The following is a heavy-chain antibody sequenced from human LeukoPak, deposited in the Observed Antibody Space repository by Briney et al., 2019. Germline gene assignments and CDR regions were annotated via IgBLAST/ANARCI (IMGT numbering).Heavy chain of an antibody. V-gene: IGHV4-34*01. J-gene: IGHJ4*02. CDR2: INYSGST. Sequence: SETLSLTCAVYGGSFSGYYWSWIRQPPGKGLEWIGEINYSGSTNYNPSLKSRVTISVDTSKNQFSLKLSSVTAADTAVYCCASGGDYYDSSGFDYWGQGTLVTVSS. CDR3: ASGGDYYDSSGFDY. CDR1: GGSFSGYY. D-gene: IGHD3-22*01.